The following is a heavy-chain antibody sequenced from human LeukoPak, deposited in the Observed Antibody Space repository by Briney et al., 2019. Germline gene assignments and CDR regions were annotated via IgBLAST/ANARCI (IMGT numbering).Heavy chain of an antibody. J-gene: IGHJ6*02. V-gene: IGHV4-59*02. CDR2: VSTSGIS. CDR1: GGSVTNYY. Sequence: SETLSLTCSVSGGSVTNYYWSWIRQSPGKGLEWIGYVSTSGISNYNPSLKSRVYLSVDTSKNQFSLKLNSLTAADTAVYYCARSAQDYYGSGSYYPPYYYYGMDVWGQGTTVTVSS. D-gene: IGHD3-10*01. CDR3: ARSAQDYYGSGSYYPPYYYYGMDV.